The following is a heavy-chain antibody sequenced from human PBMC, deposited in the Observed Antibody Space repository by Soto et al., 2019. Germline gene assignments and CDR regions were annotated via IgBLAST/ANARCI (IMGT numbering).Heavy chain of an antibody. CDR1: GYTFTSYG. CDR3: AILIGSSCWYYGYYYYGIDV. CDR2: ISAYNGNT. D-gene: IGHD6-19*01. Sequence: ASVKVSCKASGYTFTSYGISWVRQAPGQGLEWMGWISAYNGNTNYAQKLQGRVTMTTDTSTSTAYMELRSLRSDDTAVYYCAILIGSSCWYYGYYYYGIDVLGQGTTVTVSS. J-gene: IGHJ6*02. V-gene: IGHV1-18*01.